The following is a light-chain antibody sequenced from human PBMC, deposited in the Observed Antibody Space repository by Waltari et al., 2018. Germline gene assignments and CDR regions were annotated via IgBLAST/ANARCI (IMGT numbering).Light chain of an antibody. CDR3: MQNIQLPT. J-gene: IGKJ1*01. Sequence: EIVMTQAPLSLSVPPGQPASMPVNSSQSLLHSDGRARLYWYLQKPGQSPQLLISEVSNRFSGVTERFSGSGSGTDFTLKISRVEAEDVGVYFCMQNIQLPTFGQGTKVEIE. CDR1: QSLLHSDGRAR. CDR2: EVS. V-gene: IGKV2D-29*02.